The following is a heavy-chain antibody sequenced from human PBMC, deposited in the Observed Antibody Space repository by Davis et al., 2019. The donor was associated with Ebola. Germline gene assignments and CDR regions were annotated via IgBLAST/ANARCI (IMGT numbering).Heavy chain of an antibody. V-gene: IGHV3-30*04. J-gene: IGHJ6*04. CDR2: ISYDGTNK. Sequence: GESLKISCAASGFTFSSYAMHWVRQATGKGLEWVAVISYDGTNKYYADSVKGRFTISRDNSKNTLYLQMNSLRAEDTAVYYCAKGLTRGYTDPYYYYGMDVWGKGTTVTVSS. CDR3: AKGLTRGYTDPYYYYGMDV. D-gene: IGHD5-12*01. CDR1: GFTFSSYA.